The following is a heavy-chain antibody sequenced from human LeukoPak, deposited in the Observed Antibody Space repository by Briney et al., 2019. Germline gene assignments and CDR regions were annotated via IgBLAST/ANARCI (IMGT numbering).Heavy chain of an antibody. D-gene: IGHD6-6*01. J-gene: IGHJ4*02. Sequence: GGSLRLSCAASGFTFSDYYMSWIRQAPGKGLEWVSYISSSGSTIYYADSVKGRFTISRDNAKNSLYLQMNSLRAEDTAVYYCARDKLAPSIAAPGVFYFDYWGQGTLVTVSS. CDR2: ISSSGSTI. CDR1: GFTFSDYY. V-gene: IGHV3-11*04. CDR3: ARDKLAPSIAAPGVFYFDY.